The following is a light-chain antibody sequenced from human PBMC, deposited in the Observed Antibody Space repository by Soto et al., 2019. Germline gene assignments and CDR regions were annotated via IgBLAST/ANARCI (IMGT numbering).Light chain of an antibody. CDR3: SSFTSSSTGV. CDR2: EVS. V-gene: IGLV2-14*01. CDR1: SSDVGGYNY. J-gene: IGLJ7*01. Sequence: QSVLTQPASVSGSPGQSITISCTGTSSDVGGYNYVSWFQQYPGKAPKLMIYEVSNRPSGVSVRFSGSKSGNTASLTISGLQAEDAADFYCSSFTSSSTGVFGGGTQLTVL.